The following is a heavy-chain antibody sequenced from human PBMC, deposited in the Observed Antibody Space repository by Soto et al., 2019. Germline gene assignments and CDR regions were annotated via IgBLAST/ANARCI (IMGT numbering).Heavy chain of an antibody. Sequence: QVQLVQSGAEVKKPGASVKVSCKASGYTFTSYDINWVRQATGQGLEWMGWVNPNSGNTGYAQKFQGRVTMTRDTSIGTAYMELTSLRPEDTAFYYCARDPNGFDVWGQGTMVTVSS. CDR3: ARDPNGFDV. CDR1: GYTFTSYD. V-gene: IGHV1-8*01. CDR2: VNPNSGNT. J-gene: IGHJ3*01.